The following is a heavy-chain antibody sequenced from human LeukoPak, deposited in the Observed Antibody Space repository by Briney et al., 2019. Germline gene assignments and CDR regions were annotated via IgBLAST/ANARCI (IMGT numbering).Heavy chain of an antibody. D-gene: IGHD2-2*01. V-gene: IGHV1-8*01. Sequence: SVKVSCKASGYTFTSHDIDWVRQASGHGLEWMGWMNPNSGNTGYAQKFQGRVTMTRVKSIKSAYMELSGLRSEDTAVYYCTRAGRKYAFENWGQGTLVTVSS. CDR3: TRAGRKYAFEN. CDR2: MNPNSGNT. CDR1: GYTFTSHD. J-gene: IGHJ4*02.